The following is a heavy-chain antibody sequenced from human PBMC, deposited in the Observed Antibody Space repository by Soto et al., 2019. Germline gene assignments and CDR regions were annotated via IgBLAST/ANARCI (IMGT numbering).Heavy chain of an antibody. Sequence: QLQLQESGSGLVKPSQTLSLTCADSAGSISSGGYSWSWFRQPPGKRLEWIGYMYHIGSTYYNPSLQSRVTISIDRSKSQFSLKLSSVTAADTAVYYCARVPDYWGQGILVPVSS. V-gene: IGHV4-30-2*01. CDR2: MYHIGST. D-gene: IGHD2-2*01. CDR3: ARVPDY. J-gene: IGHJ4*02. CDR1: AGSISSGGYS.